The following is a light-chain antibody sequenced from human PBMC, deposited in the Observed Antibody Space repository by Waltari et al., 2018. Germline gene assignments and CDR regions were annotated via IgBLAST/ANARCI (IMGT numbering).Light chain of an antibody. Sequence: QSALPQPASVSGSPGESITISCTGTSSDVGGHNHVSWYQHHPGKAPKLIIHDVNKRPSAVSNRFSGSKSDTAASLTISGLQAEDEADYYCNSFTDTASWVFGGGTKLTVL. CDR3: NSFTDTASWV. V-gene: IGLV2-14*03. CDR1: SSDVGGHNH. J-gene: IGLJ3*02. CDR2: DVN.